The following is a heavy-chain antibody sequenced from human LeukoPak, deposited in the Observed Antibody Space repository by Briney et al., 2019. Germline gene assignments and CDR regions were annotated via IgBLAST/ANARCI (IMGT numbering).Heavy chain of an antibody. CDR1: GGSISDYY. J-gene: IGHJ4*02. Sequence: SETLSLNCTVSGGSISDYYWSWIRQPPGKGLEWIGYIYYSGRTNYNPSLMSRVTISVDTSKNQFSLKVSSVTAADTAVYYCARVDDSSVIDYWGQGTLVTVSS. CDR2: IYYSGRT. CDR3: ARVDDSSVIDY. V-gene: IGHV4-59*01. D-gene: IGHD3-22*01.